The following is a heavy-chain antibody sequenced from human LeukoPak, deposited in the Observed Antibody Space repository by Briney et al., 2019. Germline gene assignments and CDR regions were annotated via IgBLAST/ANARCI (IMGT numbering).Heavy chain of an antibody. CDR3: ARGLLWSLYNWFDP. CDR2: INHSGST. CDR1: GGSFSGYY. D-gene: IGHD2-2*01. V-gene: IGHV4-34*01. Sequence: PSETLSLTCAVYGGSFSGYYRSWIRQPPGKGLEWIGEINHSGSTNYNPSLKSRVTISVDTSKNQFSLKLSSVTAADTAVYYCARGLLWSLYNWFDPWGQGTLVTVSS. J-gene: IGHJ5*02.